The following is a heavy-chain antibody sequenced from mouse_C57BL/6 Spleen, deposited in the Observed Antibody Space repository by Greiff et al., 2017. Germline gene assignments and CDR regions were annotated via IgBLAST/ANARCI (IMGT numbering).Heavy chain of an antibody. D-gene: IGHD1-1*01. Sequence: EVQLQQSGPELVKPGASVKISCKASGYSFTGYYMNWVKQSPEKSLEWIGEINPSTGGTTYNQKFKAKATLTVDKSSSPAYMQLKSLTSEDSAVYYCARGGYYGSSYWYFDVWGTGTTVTVSS. CDR3: ARGGYYGSSYWYFDV. CDR1: GYSFTGYY. V-gene: IGHV1-42*01. CDR2: INPSTGGT. J-gene: IGHJ1*03.